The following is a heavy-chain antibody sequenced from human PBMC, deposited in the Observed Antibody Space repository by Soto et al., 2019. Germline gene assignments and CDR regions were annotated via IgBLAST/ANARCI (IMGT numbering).Heavy chain of an antibody. CDR2: IYYSGST. J-gene: IGHJ4*02. D-gene: IGHD3-3*01. V-gene: IGHV4-39*01. CDR1: GGSISSSSYY. CDR3: ARRNYDFWSGYQLDY. Sequence: LSLTCTVSGGSISSSSYYWGWIRQPPGKGLEWIGSIYYSGSTYYNPSLKSRVTISVDTSKNQFSLKLSSVTAADTAVYYCARRNYDFWSGYQLDYWGQGTLVTVSS.